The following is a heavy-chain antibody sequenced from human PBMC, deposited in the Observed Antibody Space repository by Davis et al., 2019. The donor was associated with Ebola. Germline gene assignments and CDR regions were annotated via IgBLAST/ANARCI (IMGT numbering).Heavy chain of an antibody. D-gene: IGHD3-3*01. CDR2: ITNSGSKM. Sequence: GESLKISCAASGFTFSDYYMSWIRQAPGKGLEWVSYITNSGSKMYYADSLKGRFTISRDNAKDSLFLQINSLRGEDTAMYYCARVILPAPGSGYYPYFDYWGQGTLVTVSS. J-gene: IGHJ4*02. CDR1: GFTFSDYY. CDR3: ARVILPAPGSGYYPYFDY. V-gene: IGHV3-11*01.